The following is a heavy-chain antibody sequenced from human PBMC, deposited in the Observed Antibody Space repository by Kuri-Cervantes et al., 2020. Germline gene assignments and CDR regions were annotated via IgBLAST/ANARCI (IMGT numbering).Heavy chain of an antibody. CDR1: GGTFSSYA. Sequence: SVKVSCNASGGTFSSYAISWVRLAPGQGLEWMGGIIPIFGTANYAQKFQGRVTMTTDTSTSTAYMELRSLRSDDTAVYYCARDWYSSSPFDIWGQGTMVTVSS. D-gene: IGHD6-13*01. V-gene: IGHV1-69*05. J-gene: IGHJ3*02. CDR3: ARDWYSSSPFDI. CDR2: IIPIFGTA.